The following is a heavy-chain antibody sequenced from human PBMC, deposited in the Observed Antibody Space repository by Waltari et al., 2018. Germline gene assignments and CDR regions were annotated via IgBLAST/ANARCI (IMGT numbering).Heavy chain of an antibody. CDR1: GFDFSRSG. J-gene: IGHJ3*01. Sequence: QVQLVESGGGVVQPGGSLRLSCAASGFDFSRSGMHWVRKAPGEGLEWVADIRSDGGKKYYGDTVKGRFTISRDESKSTLYLQMDSLRSEDTAVYYCAGWDATRAFRIWGQGTMVIVSS. CDR2: IRSDGGKK. V-gene: IGHV3-30*02. CDR3: AGWDATRAFRI. D-gene: IGHD2-15*01.